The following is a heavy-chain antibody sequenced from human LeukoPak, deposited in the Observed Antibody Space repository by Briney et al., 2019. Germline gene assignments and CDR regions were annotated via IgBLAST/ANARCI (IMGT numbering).Heavy chain of an antibody. CDR2: ISGSGGST. V-gene: IGHV3-23*01. Sequence: QPGGSLRLSCAASGFTFSTYTMNWVRQAPGKGLEWVSAISGSGGSTYYADSVKGRFTISRDNAKNSLYLQMNSLRAEDTALYYCAGTYYYDSSGFYPEFFQHWGQGTLVIISS. J-gene: IGHJ1*01. CDR1: GFTFSTYT. D-gene: IGHD3-22*01. CDR3: AGTYYYDSSGFYPEFFQH.